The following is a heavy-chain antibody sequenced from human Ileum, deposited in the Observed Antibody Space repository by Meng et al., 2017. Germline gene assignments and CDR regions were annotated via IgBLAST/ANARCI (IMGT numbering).Heavy chain of an antibody. J-gene: IGHJ4*02. CDR2: AST. Sequence: VQSQQPGPGLVRPADTLSPTCTVPGGSVSSDGFQWGWVRQPPGKGLEWIGYASTNYNPSLKSRVTISLDKSKNQFSLKLSSVTAADTAVYYCARYILRWGYYFDYWGQGTLVTVSS. V-gene: IGHV4-61*08. CDR1: GGSVSSDGFQ. CDR3: ARYILRWGYYFDY. D-gene: IGHD4-23*01.